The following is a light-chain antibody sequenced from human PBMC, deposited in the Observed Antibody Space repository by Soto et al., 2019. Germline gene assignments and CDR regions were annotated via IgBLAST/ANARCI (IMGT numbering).Light chain of an antibody. V-gene: IGKV2-24*01. CDR2: QVS. Sequence: IVMTQTPLSSRVTLGQPASISCRSSQSLVQSDGNTYLSWLQLRPGQPPRLLIYQVSNRFSGXPXXFSGSGAGTDFTLRISRVEHEDVGVYYCVQGAQLRTFGQGTTVEI. J-gene: IGKJ1*01. CDR3: VQGAQLRT. CDR1: QSLVQSDGNTY.